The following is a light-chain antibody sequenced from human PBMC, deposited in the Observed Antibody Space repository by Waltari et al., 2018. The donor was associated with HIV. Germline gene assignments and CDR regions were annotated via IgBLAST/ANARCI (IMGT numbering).Light chain of an antibody. J-gene: IGLJ2*01. CDR2: GVN. CDR1: NTDIGLYNL. CDR3: SSYTNSDILL. V-gene: IGLV2-14*01. Sequence: QSALTQPASVSGSPGQSITISCTGANTDIGLYNLVSWYRQHPDKAPQLVIYGVNTRPSGVSDRFSGSKSGNTASLTISSHQAEDEADYYCSSYTNSDILLFGGGTKLTVL.